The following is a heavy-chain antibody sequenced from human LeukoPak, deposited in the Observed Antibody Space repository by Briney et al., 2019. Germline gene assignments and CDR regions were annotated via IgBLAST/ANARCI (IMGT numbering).Heavy chain of an antibody. CDR2: IYYSGST. J-gene: IGHJ4*02. Sequence: SETLSLTCTVSGGSVSSGDYYWSWIRQPPGKGLEWIGYIYYSGSTYYNPSLKSRVTISVDTSKNQFSLKLSSVTAADTAVYYCARGGYDSSGYPRGFYDYWGQGTLVTVSS. D-gene: IGHD3-22*01. V-gene: IGHV4-30-4*08. CDR1: GGSVSSGDYY. CDR3: ARGGYDSSGYPRGFYDY.